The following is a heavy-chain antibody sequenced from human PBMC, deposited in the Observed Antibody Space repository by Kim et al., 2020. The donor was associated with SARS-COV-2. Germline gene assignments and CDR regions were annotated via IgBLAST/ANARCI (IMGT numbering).Heavy chain of an antibody. D-gene: IGHD6-13*01. J-gene: IGHJ4*02. CDR3: ARGAAGPGYSSSWNIFDY. V-gene: IGHV4-31*03. CDR1: GGSISSGGYY. CDR2: IHYSGST. Sequence: SETLSLTCTVSGGSISSGGYYWSWIRQHPGKGLEWIGYIHYSGSTYYNPSLKSRVTISVDTSKNQFSLKLSSVTAADTAVYYCARGAAGPGYSSSWNIFDYWGQGTLVTVSS.